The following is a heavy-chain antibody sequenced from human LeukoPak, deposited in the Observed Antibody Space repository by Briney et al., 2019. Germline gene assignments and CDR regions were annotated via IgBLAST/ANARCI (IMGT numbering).Heavy chain of an antibody. Sequence: GGSLRLSCAASGFTFSSYAMSWVRQAPGKGLESVSAISGSGGSTYYADSVKGRFTISRDNSKNTLYVQMNSLRADDTAVYYCAKGPVLRFLEWLLSPFDYWGQGTLVTVSS. J-gene: IGHJ4*02. V-gene: IGHV3-23*01. D-gene: IGHD3-3*01. CDR1: GFTFSSYA. CDR3: AKGPVLRFLEWLLSPFDY. CDR2: ISGSGGST.